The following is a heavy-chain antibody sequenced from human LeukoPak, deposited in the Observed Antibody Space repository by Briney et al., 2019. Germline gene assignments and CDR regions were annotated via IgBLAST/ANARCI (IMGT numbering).Heavy chain of an antibody. CDR3: ATEGRGANYWYFDL. D-gene: IGHD3-10*01. J-gene: IGHJ2*01. V-gene: IGHV1-24*01. CDR1: GYSLTELS. Sequence: ASVKVSCKVSGYSLTELSMHWVRQAPGKGLEWMGGFDPEQGKTIYAQKFQGRLTLTEDTSTDTVYMDLRSLRYEDTAVYFCATEGRGANYWYFDLWGRGTLVTVSS. CDR2: FDPEQGKT.